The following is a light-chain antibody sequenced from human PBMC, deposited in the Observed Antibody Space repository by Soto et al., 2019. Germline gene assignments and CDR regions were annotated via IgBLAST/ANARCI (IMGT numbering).Light chain of an antibody. V-gene: IGKV2-24*01. CDR1: QSLVHRDGNTD. CDR3: MQATQPYT. Sequence: DTVMTQTPLSLPVTLGQPASISCRSSQSLVHRDGNTDLSWLQQRPGQPPRLLIYMISNRFSGVPDRFSGSGAGTAFTLKISRVEAEDVGVYSCMQATQPYTFGQGTKLEIK. J-gene: IGKJ2*01. CDR2: MIS.